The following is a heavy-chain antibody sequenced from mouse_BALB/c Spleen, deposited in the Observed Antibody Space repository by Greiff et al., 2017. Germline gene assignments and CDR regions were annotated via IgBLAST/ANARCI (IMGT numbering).Heavy chain of an antibody. CDR1: GYTFTDYE. D-gene: IGHD4-1*01. CDR2: IDPETGGT. V-gene: IGHV1-15*01. CDR3: ARLGDYAMDY. Sequence: VQLQQSGAELVRPGASVTLSCKASGYTFTDYEMHWVKQTPVHGLEWIGAIDPETGGTAYNQKFKGKATLTADKSSSTAYMELRSLTSEDSAVYYCARLGDYAMDYWGQGTSVTVSS. J-gene: IGHJ4*01.